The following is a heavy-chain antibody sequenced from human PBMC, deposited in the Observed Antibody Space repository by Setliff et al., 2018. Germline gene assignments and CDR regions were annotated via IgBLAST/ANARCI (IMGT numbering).Heavy chain of an antibody. CDR1: GGSIDSGDYY. CDR3: AREVAGTYHYFDP. Sequence: LSLTCTVSGGSIDSGDYYWNWIRQPPGKGLEWIGYIYFSGSTYYNPSLKSRVTLSLGTSKNQFSLKLNSVTAADTALYFCAREVAGTYHYFDPWGQGTLVTVSS. J-gene: IGHJ5*02. D-gene: IGHD6-19*01. CDR2: IYFSGST. V-gene: IGHV4-30-4*08.